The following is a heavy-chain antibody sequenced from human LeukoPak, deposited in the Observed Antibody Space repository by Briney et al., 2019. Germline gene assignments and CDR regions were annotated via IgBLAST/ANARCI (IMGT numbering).Heavy chain of an antibody. CDR3: ARHPLSYTDFDY. J-gene: IGHJ4*02. V-gene: IGHV4-59*08. CDR1: GGSISGCY. Sequence: SETLSLTCTVSGGSISGCYWSWIRQPPGKGLEWIGYIYYSGSTNYNPSLKSRVTMSVDTSKNQFSLKLSSVTAADTAVYYCARHPLSYTDFDYWGQGTLVTVSS. D-gene: IGHD3-10*01. CDR2: IYYSGST.